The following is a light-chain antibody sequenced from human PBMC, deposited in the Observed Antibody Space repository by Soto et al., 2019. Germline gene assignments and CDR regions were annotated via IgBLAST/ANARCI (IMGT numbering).Light chain of an antibody. Sequence: SVLAHSPGTLSFSPGEIASLSFRASQSVSSNYLAWYQQKPGQAPRLLIYGASTRATGIPDRFSGSGSGTDFTLTISSLEPEDFAVYYCQQRSNWPRITFGQGTRLEIK. CDR1: QSVSSNY. V-gene: IGKV3D-20*02. CDR3: QQRSNWPRIT. CDR2: GAS. J-gene: IGKJ5*01.